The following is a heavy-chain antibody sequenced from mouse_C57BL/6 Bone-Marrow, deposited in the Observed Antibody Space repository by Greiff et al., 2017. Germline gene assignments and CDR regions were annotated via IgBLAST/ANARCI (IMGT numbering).Heavy chain of an antibody. D-gene: IGHD2-1*01. CDR2: ISNGGGST. CDR3: ARQGYGNFWFAY. J-gene: IGHJ3*01. CDR1: GFTFSDYY. Sequence: EVKLVESGGGLVQPGGSLKLSCAASGFTFSDYYMYWVRQTPEKRLEWVAYISNGGGSTYYPDTVKGRFTISRDNAKNTLYLQMSRLKSEDTAMXYCARQGYGNFWFAYWGQGTLVTVSA. V-gene: IGHV5-12*01.